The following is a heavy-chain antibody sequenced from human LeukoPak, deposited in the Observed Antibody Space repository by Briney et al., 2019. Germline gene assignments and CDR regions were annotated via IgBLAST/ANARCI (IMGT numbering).Heavy chain of an antibody. CDR2: IYTTGST. CDR1: GGSISSYY. CDR3: ARMAVAATRDAFDI. J-gene: IGHJ3*02. D-gene: IGHD2-15*01. V-gene: IGHV4-4*07. Sequence: SETLSLTCTVSGGSISSYYWSWIRQPAGKGLEWIGRIYTTGSTNYNPSLKSRVNMSVDTSKNQFSLKLSSVTAADTAVYYCARMAVAATRDAFDIWGQGTMVTVSS.